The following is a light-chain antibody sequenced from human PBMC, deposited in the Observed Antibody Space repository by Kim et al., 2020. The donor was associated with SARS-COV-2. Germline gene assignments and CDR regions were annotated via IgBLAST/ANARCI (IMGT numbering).Light chain of an antibody. CDR3: QQYNTLPRI. CDR1: QDIRNY. Sequence: SVSVRDRVTITCRASQDIRNYLAWYQQKPEKAPKPLIYDVSNLERGVPSRFSGSGSGTHFSLTISSLQPEDIAIYYCQQYNTLPRIFGQGTKLEI. V-gene: IGKV1-33*01. CDR2: DVS. J-gene: IGKJ2*01.